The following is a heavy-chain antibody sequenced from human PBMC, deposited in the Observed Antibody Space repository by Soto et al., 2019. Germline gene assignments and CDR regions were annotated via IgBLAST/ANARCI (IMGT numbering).Heavy chain of an antibody. CDR3: ARMVASYNWNYGYAFDI. V-gene: IGHV3-48*03. CDR2: ISSSGSTI. CDR1: GFTFSSYE. Sequence: GGSLRLSCAASGFTFSSYEMNWVRQAPGKGLEWVSYISSSGSTIYYADSVKGQFTISRDNAKNSLYLQMNSLRAEDTAVYYCARMVASYNWNYGYAFDIWGQGTMVTVSS. D-gene: IGHD1-7*01. J-gene: IGHJ3*02.